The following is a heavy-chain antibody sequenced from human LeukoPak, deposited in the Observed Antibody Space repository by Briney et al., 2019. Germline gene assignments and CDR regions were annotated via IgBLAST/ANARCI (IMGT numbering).Heavy chain of an antibody. CDR1: GGSISSGGYY. V-gene: IGHV4-30-4*01. D-gene: IGHD6-13*01. Sequence: PSETLSLTCTVSGGSISSGGYYWSWIRQPPGKGLEWIGYMYYSGSTYYNPSLKSRVTISIDTSKNQFSLKLNSVTAADTAVYYCARGSKAAPGTFDYWGQGTLVTVSS. J-gene: IGHJ4*02. CDR3: ARGSKAAPGTFDY. CDR2: MYYSGST.